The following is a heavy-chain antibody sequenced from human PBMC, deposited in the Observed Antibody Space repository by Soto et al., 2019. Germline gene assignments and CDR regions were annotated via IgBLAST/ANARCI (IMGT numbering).Heavy chain of an antibody. J-gene: IGHJ5*02. V-gene: IGHV3-7*01. CDR2: IKQDGTEK. Sequence: GGSLRLSCVASEFTFSSYWMTWVRQSPGKGLEWVANIKQDGTEKYYVDSVKGRFTISRDNAKSSLYLQMNSLRAEDTAVYYCASLRGSRAYVSRFDPWGQGALVTVSS. CDR1: EFTFSSYW. D-gene: IGHD3-16*01. CDR3: ASLRGSRAYVSRFDP.